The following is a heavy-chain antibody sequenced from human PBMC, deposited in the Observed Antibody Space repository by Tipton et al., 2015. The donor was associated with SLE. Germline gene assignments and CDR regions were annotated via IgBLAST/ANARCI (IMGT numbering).Heavy chain of an antibody. CDR1: GGSFSGYY. CDR3: ARDDADDLISDSSGVPGDC. J-gene: IGHJ4*02. V-gene: IGHV4-34*01. Sequence: TLSLTCAVYGGSFSGYYWSWIRQPPGKGLEWIGEINHSGSTNYNPSLKSRVTISVDTSKNQISLNLSSVTAADTAVYYCARDDADDLISDSSGVPGDCWGQGTLVTVSS. CDR2: INHSGST. D-gene: IGHD3-22*01.